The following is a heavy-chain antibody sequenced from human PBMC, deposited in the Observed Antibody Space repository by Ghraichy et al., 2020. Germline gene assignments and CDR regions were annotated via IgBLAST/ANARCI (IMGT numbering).Heavy chain of an antibody. CDR1: GGSFSGYY. D-gene: IGHD3-3*01. CDR2: INHSGST. Sequence: ESLNISCAVYGGSFSGYYWSWIRQPPGKGLEWIGEINHSGSTNYNPSLKSRVTISVDTSKNQFSLKLSSVTAADTAVYYCARTDYDFWSGYPTGFDYWGQGTLVTVSS. V-gene: IGHV4-34*01. CDR3: ARTDYDFWSGYPTGFDY. J-gene: IGHJ4*02.